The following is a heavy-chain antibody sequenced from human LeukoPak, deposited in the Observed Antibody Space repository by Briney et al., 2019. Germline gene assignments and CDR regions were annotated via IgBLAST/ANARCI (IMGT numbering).Heavy chain of an antibody. D-gene: IGHD3-3*01. CDR3: ASSDFWSGYDRGGD. Sequence: GGSLRLSCAASGFTFSSYGMNWVRQAPGKGLEWLSYISSGGSTIYYADSVKGRFTISRDNAKNSLYLQMNSLRAEDTAVYYCASSDFWSGYDRGGDWGQGTLVTVSS. J-gene: IGHJ4*02. CDR2: ISSGGSTI. CDR1: GFTFSSYG. V-gene: IGHV3-48*04.